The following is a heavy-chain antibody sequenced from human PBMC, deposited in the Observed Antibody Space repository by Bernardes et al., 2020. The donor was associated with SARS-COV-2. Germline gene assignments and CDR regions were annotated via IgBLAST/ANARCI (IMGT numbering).Heavy chain of an antibody. J-gene: IGHJ6*02. CDR1: GYPFTGYY. V-gene: IGHV1-2*02. D-gene: IGHD3-22*01. CDR2: INPNSGGT. CDR3: ALPPTNYDRYGMDV. Sequence: ASMKVSCKASGYPFTGYYIHWVRQAPGQGLEWMGWINPNSGGTNYAQKFQGRVTMTRDTSISTANMELSRLRSDDTAVYYCALPPTNYDRYGMDVWGQGTTVTVSS.